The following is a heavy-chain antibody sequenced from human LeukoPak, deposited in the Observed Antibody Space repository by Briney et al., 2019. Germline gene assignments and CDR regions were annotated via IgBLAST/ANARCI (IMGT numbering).Heavy chain of an antibody. CDR3: ASLYGGFYY. V-gene: IGHV3-48*03. CDR2: ISSSGSTI. Sequence: GGSLRLSCAASGFTFSSYEMNWVRQAPGKGLEWVSYISSSGSTIYYAGSVKGRFTISRDNAKNSLYLQMNSLRAEDTAVYYCASLYGGFYYWGQGTLVTVSS. CDR1: GFTFSSYE. J-gene: IGHJ4*02. D-gene: IGHD4-23*01.